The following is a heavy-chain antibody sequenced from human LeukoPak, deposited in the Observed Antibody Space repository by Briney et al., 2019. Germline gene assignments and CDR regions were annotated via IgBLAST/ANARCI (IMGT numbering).Heavy chain of an antibody. CDR3: ARDREPLGHNYCSSTSCYAPGSY. V-gene: IGHV1-18*01. Sequence: ASVKVSCKASGYTFTSYGISWVRQARGQGLEWMGWISAYNGNTKYAQKLQGRVTMTTDTSTSTAYMELRSLRSDDTAVYYCARDREPLGHNYCSSTSCYAPGSYWGQGTLGTVSS. CDR1: GYTFTSYG. J-gene: IGHJ4*02. CDR2: ISAYNGNT. D-gene: IGHD2-2*01.